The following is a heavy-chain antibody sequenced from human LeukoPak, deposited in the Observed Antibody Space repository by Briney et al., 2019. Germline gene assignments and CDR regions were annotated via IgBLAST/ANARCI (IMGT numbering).Heavy chain of an antibody. CDR1: GDSFKNYA. J-gene: IGHJ4*02. CDR2: ILTVFGTT. V-gene: IGHV1-69*05. CDR3: ARSKSVTYGFDY. Sequence: SVKVSCKASGDSFKNYAVSWVRQAPGQGFEWMGGILTVFGTTNYEQKFQDRLTITTDESTTTAYMELNSLTSDDTAVYYCARSKSVTYGFDYWGQGTLVTVSS. D-gene: IGHD4-17*01.